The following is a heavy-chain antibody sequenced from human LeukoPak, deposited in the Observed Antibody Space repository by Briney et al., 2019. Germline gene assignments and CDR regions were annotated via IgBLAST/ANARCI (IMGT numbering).Heavy chain of an antibody. CDR3: ARDKGPDAAGPFDY. Sequence: SVKVSCKASGGTLNSYAISWVRQAPGQGLEWMGGIIPIFGTANYAQKFQGRVTITADESTSTAYMELSSLRSEDTAVYYCARDKGPDAAGPFDYWGQGTLVTVTS. CDR1: GGTLNSYA. D-gene: IGHD6-19*01. J-gene: IGHJ4*02. V-gene: IGHV1-69*13. CDR2: IIPIFGTA.